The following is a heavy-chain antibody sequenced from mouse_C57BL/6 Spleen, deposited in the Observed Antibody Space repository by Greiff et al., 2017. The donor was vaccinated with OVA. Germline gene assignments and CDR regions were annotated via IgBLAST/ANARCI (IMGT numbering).Heavy chain of an antibody. CDR2: IYPGDGDT. CDR3: ARGYYGSRYDAKEY. V-gene: IGHV1-82*01. CDR1: GYAFSSSW. J-gene: IGHJ4*01. D-gene: IGHD1-1*01. Sequence: VKLMESGPELVKPGASVKISCKASGYAFSSSWMNWVKQRPGKGLEWIGRIYPGDGDTNYNGKFKGKATLTAAKSSSTAYMQLSSLTSEDCAIYICARGYYGSRYDAKEYWGQGTSVTVSS.